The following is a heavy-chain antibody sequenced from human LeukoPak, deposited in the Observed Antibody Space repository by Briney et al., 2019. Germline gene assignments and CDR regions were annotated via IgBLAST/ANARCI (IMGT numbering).Heavy chain of an antibody. CDR2: INPNSGGT. J-gene: IGHJ6*03. Sequence: ASVKVSCKASGYTFTGYYMHWVRQAPGQGPEWMGWINPNSGGTNYAQKFQGRVTMTRDTSISTAYMELSRLRSDDTAVYYCARDLLPGYYYYYMDVWGKGTTVTVSS. CDR3: ARDLLPGYYYYYMDV. D-gene: IGHD2-2*01. V-gene: IGHV1-2*02. CDR1: GYTFTGYY.